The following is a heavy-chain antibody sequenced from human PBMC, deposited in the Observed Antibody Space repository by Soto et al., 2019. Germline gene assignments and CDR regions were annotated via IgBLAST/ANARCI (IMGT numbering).Heavy chain of an antibody. CDR1: GFTFSTYP. CDR2: IIGSGANT. D-gene: IGHD2-21*02. J-gene: IGHJ6*02. Sequence: GGSLRLSCADSGFTFSTYPMIWVRQAPWKGLECVGSIIGSGANTYYADSVSCLVTISRDNSKNTLYLQINSLRDEDTAVYHFAQILSMVTSYYYGMAVWGHGTTVTFSS. V-gene: IGHV3-23*01. CDR3: AQILSMVTSYYYGMAV.